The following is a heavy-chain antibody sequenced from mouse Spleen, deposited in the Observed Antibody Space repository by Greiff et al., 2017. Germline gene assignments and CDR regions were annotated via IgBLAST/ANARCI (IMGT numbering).Heavy chain of an antibody. J-gene: IGHJ2*01. CDR2: INPSSGYT. V-gene: IGHV1-4*01. Sequence: VQLVESGAELARPGASVKMSCKASGYTFTSYTMHWVKQRPGQGLEWIGYINPSSGYTKYNQKFKDKATLTADKSSSTAYMQLSSLTSEDSAVYYCARWDYYYFDYWGQGTTLTVSS. CDR3: ARWDYYYFDY. D-gene: IGHD1-1*01. CDR1: GYTFTSYT.